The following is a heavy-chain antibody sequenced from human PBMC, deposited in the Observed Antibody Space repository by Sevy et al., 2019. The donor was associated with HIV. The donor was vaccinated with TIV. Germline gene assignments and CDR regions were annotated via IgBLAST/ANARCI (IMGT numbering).Heavy chain of an antibody. D-gene: IGHD2-2*01. Sequence: SETLSLTCTVSGGSFSSGNYYWSWIRQPAGKGLEWIGRIYNSGSTNYNPSLKSRVTISVDTSKNQFSLRLSSVTAADTAVYYCARHCSSTSCSHAFDIWGQGTMVTVSS. V-gene: IGHV4-61*02. CDR1: GGSFSSGNYY. J-gene: IGHJ3*02. CDR3: ARHCSSTSCSHAFDI. CDR2: IYNSGST.